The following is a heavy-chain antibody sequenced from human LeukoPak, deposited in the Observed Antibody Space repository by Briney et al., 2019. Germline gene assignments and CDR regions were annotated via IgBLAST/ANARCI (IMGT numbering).Heavy chain of an antibody. CDR1: GFTFSDYY. D-gene: IGHD3-16*01. Sequence: PGGSLRLSCAASGFTFSDYYMSWIRQAPGKGLEWVSAISGSGGSTYYADSVKGRFTISRDNSKNTLYLQMNSLRAEDTAVYYCAKDLYYDPARGAFDIWGQGTMVTVSS. J-gene: IGHJ3*02. V-gene: IGHV3-23*01. CDR2: ISGSGGST. CDR3: AKDLYYDPARGAFDI.